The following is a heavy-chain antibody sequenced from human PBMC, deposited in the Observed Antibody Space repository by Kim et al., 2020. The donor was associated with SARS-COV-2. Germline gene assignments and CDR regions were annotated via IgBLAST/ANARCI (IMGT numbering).Heavy chain of an antibody. V-gene: IGHV3-30*03. J-gene: IGHJ4*02. CDR2: ISYDGSNK. CDR1: GFTFSSYG. D-gene: IGHD3-3*01. Sequence: GGSLRLSCAASGFTFSSYGMHWVRQAPGKGLEWVAVISYDGSNKYYADSVKGRFTISRDNSKNTLYLQMNSLRAEDTAVYYCATGAGGVTIFGVVNPFDYWGQGTLVTVSS. CDR3: ATGAGGVTIFGVVNPFDY.